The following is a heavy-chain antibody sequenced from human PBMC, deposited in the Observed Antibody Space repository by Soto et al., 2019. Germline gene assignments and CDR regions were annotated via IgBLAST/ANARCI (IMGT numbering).Heavy chain of an antibody. D-gene: IGHD3-10*01. CDR2: IIPIFGTA. Sequence: QVQLVQSGAEVKKPGSSVKVSCKASGGTFSSYAISWVRQAPGQGLEWMGGIIPIFGTANYAPKFQGRVTIPADESPSTAYMELSSLRSEDTAVYYCASPPPGYSGSGSCFDCWGQGALVTVSS. CDR3: ASPPPGYSGSGSCFDC. V-gene: IGHV1-69*01. J-gene: IGHJ4*02. CDR1: GGTFSSYA.